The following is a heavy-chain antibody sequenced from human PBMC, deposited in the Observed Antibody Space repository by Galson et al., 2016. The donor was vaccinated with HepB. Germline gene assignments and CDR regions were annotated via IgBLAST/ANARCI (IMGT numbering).Heavy chain of an antibody. CDR3: TASGSPGLDY. V-gene: IGHV3-15*01. Sequence: SLRLSCAASGFTFSNAWMTWVRQAPGKGLEWVGRIKSKTHGGTTDYAAPVKGRFTISRDDSKNTLYLQMISLKTEDTAVYYCTASGSPGLDYWGQGTLVTVSS. D-gene: IGHD3-10*01. J-gene: IGHJ4*02. CDR2: IKSKTHGGTT. CDR1: GFTFSNAW.